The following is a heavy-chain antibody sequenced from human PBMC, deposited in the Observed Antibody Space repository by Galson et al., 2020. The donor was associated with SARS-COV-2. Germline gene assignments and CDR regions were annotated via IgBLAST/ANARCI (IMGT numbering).Heavy chain of an antibody. CDR1: GGTLRSYA. D-gene: IGHD3-16*01. J-gene: IGHJ4*02. CDR3: AICPLDMITFGGASPYFDY. V-gene: IGHV1-69*13. Sequence: SVKASCKASGGTLRSYAISWVRQAPGQGLEWMGGLTPIFGTANYAQKFQGRVTITADESTSTAYMALSSLGSEDTAVYYCAICPLDMITFGGASPYFDYWGQGTLVTVSS. CDR2: LTPIFGTA.